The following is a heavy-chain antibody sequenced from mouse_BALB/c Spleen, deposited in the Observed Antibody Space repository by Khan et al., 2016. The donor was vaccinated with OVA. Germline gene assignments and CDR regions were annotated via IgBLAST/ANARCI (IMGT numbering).Heavy chain of an antibody. V-gene: IGHV2-4-1*01. D-gene: IGHD2-14*01. CDR1: GFSLTTYG. CDR3: ARNSYMYDFTY. CDR2: IWSGGTT. Sequence: QVQLQQSGPGLVQPSQNLSVTCTVSGFSLTTYGIHWVRQSPGKGLEWLGVIWSGGTTDYNAAFISRLNITKDNSKSQVFFKMNSLQPDDTAIYYCARNSYMYDFTYWGQGTLVTVSA. J-gene: IGHJ3*01.